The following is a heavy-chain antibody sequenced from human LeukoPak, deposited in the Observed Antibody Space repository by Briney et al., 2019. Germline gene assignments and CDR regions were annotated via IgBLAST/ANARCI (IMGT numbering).Heavy chain of an antibody. J-gene: IGHJ4*03. CDR1: GGSFSAYY. CDR2: VNHRGDT. Sequence: SETLSLTCAVYGGSFSAYYWSWIRQSPGKGLEWIAEVNHRGDTNYNPSVKSRVSISVDTSKNQFSLKVTSLTAADTAVYYCARGPTISETGYFDYWGQGTLVTVSS. V-gene: IGHV4-34*01. CDR3: ARGPTISETGYFDY. D-gene: IGHD1-1*01.